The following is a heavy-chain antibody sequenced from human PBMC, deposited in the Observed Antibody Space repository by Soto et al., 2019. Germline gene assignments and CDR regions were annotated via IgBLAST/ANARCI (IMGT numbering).Heavy chain of an antibody. J-gene: IGHJ6*02. Sequence: QVQLVQSGAEVKKPGASVKVSCKASGYTFTSYDINWVRQATGQGLEWMGWMNPNSGNTDYAQKFQGRVTMTRNTSIRTAYVELSSLSSEDTAVYYCARDQANYGMDVWGQGTTVTVSS. V-gene: IGHV1-8*01. CDR3: ARDQANYGMDV. CDR1: GYTFTSYD. CDR2: MNPNSGNT.